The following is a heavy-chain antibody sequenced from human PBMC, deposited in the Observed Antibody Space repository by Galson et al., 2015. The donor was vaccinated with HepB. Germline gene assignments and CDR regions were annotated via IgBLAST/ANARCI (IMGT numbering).Heavy chain of an antibody. Sequence: SLRLSCAASGFTFSSYGMHWVRQAPGKGLEWVAVISYDGSNKYYADSVKGRFTISRDNSKNTLYLQMNSLRAEDTAVYYCAKGRNGMDVWGQGTTVTVSS. V-gene: IGHV3-30*18. CDR3: AKGRNGMDV. CDR2: ISYDGSNK. J-gene: IGHJ6*02. CDR1: GFTFSSYG.